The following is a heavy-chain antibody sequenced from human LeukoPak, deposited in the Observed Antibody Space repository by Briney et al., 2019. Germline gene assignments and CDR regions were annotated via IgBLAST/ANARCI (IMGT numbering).Heavy chain of an antibody. CDR3: ARSPDYYDSSGLDY. V-gene: IGHV4-61*02. D-gene: IGHD3-22*01. CDR1: GGSISSGGYY. J-gene: IGHJ4*02. Sequence: SETLSLTCTVSGGSISSGGYYWSWIRQPAGKGLEWIGRIYTSGSTNYNPSLKSRVTISVDMSKNQFSLKLSSVTAADTAVYYCARSPDYYDSSGLDYWGQGTLATVSS. CDR2: IYTSGST.